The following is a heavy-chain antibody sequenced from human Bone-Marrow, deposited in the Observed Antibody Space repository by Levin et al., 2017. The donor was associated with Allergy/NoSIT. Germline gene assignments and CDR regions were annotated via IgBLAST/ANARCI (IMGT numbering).Heavy chain of an antibody. CDR2: IYYSGST. CDR3: ARLSLTFYDILTGYYTPIGTFDY. Sequence: SETLSLTCNVSGGSINSGDSYWRWIRQPPGKGLEWIGYIYYSGSTYYNPSLKRRITISIDTSKSQFSLQLSSVTAADTAVYYCARLSLTFYDILTGYYTPIGTFDYWGQGTLVTVSS. J-gene: IGHJ4*02. D-gene: IGHD3-9*01. V-gene: IGHV4-30-4*01. CDR1: GGSINSGDSY.